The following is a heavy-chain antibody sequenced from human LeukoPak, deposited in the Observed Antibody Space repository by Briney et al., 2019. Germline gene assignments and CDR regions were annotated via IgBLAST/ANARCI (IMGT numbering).Heavy chain of an antibody. D-gene: IGHD2-15*01. CDR1: GGSFSGYY. CDR2: INHSGST. Sequence: PSETLSPTCAVYGGSFSGYYWSWIRQPPGKGLEWIGEINHSGSTNYNPSLKSRVTISVDTSKNQFSLKLSSVTAADTAVYYCARASYCSGGSCSYYYYYYMDDWGKGTTVTVSS. CDR3: ARASYCSGGSCSYYYYYYMDD. J-gene: IGHJ6*03. V-gene: IGHV4-34*01.